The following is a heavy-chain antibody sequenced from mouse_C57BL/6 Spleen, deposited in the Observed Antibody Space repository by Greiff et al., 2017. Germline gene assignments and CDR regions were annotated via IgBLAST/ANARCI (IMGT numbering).Heavy chain of an antibody. J-gene: IGHJ4*01. CDR2: ISSGSSTI. CDR3: ASGYEYDGVYAMAY. Sequence: EVKLVESGGGLVKPGGSLKLSCAASGFTFSDYGMHWVRQAPEKGLEWVAYISSGSSTIYYADTVKGRFTISRDNAKNTLFLQMTSLRSEDTAMYYCASGYEYDGVYAMAYWGQGTSVTVSS. CDR1: GFTFSDYG. V-gene: IGHV5-17*01. D-gene: IGHD2-4*01.